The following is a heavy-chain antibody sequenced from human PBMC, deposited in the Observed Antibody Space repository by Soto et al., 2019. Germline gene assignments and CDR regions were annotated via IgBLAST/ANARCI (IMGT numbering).Heavy chain of an antibody. D-gene: IGHD3-10*01. V-gene: IGHV3-53*01. Sequence: EVQLVESGGGVIQPGGSLRLSCAASDFSVSSNYMSWVRQAPGKGLEWVAVIFGGGSTYYADSVQGRFTISRDSSENTLFLQMNSLRVEDTAVYYCATDHTHYYYYNGMDVWGPGTTVTV. CDR3: ATDHTHYYYYNGMDV. CDR2: IFGGGST. J-gene: IGHJ6*02. CDR1: DFSVSSNY.